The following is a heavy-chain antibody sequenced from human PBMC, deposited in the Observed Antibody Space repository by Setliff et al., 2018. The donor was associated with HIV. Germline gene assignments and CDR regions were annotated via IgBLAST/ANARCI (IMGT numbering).Heavy chain of an antibody. Sequence: SETLSLTCTVSGGLISRSGSYWGWIRQPPGKGLEWIGNIYSTGRTYYKLSLESRVTISIDTSKNQLSLNVNSVTAADTATYYCATPGYDDDVFGYFRFWGRGTLVTVSS. CDR2: IYSTGRT. CDR3: ATPGYDDDVFGYFRF. V-gene: IGHV4-39*01. D-gene: IGHD5-12*01. CDR1: GGLISRSGSY. J-gene: IGHJ1*01.